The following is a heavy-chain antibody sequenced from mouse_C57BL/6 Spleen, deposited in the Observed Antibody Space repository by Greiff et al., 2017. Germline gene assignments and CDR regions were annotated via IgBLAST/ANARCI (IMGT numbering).Heavy chain of an antibody. D-gene: IGHD2-3*01. CDR3: ASGLLLYFDY. CDR1: GYTFTDYY. V-gene: IGHV1-76*01. CDR2: IYPGSGNT. Sequence: VQLQQSGAELVRPGASVKLSCKASGYTFTDYYINWVKQRPGQGLEWIARIYPGSGNTYYNEKFKGKATLTAEKSSSTAYMQLSSLTSEDSAVYFCASGLLLYFDYWGQGTTLTVSS. J-gene: IGHJ2*01.